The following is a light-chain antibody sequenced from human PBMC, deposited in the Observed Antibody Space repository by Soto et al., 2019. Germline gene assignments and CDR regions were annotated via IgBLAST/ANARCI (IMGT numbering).Light chain of an antibody. V-gene: IGKV1-39*01. CDR1: QSISSY. CDR3: QQSYNTPFT. CDR2: ATS. J-gene: IGKJ3*01. Sequence: DIQKAQSPSSLSASVGDRVTITCRASQSISSYLNWYQKKPGKAPQLLIYATSTLQSGVPSRFSGSGSGTDFTLTISSLQPEDFATYYCQQSYNTPFTFGPGTKVDIK.